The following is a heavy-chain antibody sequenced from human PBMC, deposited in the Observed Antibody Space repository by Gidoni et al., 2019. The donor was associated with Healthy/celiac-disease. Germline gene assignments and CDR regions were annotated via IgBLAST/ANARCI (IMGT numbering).Heavy chain of an antibody. Sequence: EVQLVESGGGLVKPGRSLRLSCTASGFTFGDYAMSWFRQAPGKGLEWVGFIRSKAYGGTTEYAASVKGRFTISRDDSKSIAYLQMNGLKTEDTAVYYCTRTLDYGDSLKNFDYWGQGTLVTVSS. D-gene: IGHD4-17*01. J-gene: IGHJ4*02. CDR2: IRSKAYGGTT. CDR3: TRTLDYGDSLKNFDY. CDR1: GFTFGDYA. V-gene: IGHV3-49*05.